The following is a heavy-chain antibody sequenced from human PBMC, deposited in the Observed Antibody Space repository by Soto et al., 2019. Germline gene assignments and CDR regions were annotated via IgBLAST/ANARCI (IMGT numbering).Heavy chain of an antibody. J-gene: IGHJ4*02. Sequence: QVQLQESGPGLVKPSETLSLTCTVSGGSISGYFLSWIRQPPGKGLEYIGWIFYTGGTNYNASLASRVAISLDTSKNQISLNLHSVTAAGTAVYYCARSGLTFRGVLWGQGTLVTVSS. CDR3: ARSGLTFRGVL. V-gene: IGHV4-59*01. CDR1: GGSISGYF. CDR2: IFYTGGT. D-gene: IGHD3-16*01.